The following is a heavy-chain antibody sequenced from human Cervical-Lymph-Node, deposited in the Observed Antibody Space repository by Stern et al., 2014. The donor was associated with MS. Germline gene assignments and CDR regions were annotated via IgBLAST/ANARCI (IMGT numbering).Heavy chain of an antibody. D-gene: IGHD1-1*01. CDR3: AKVLERNYYYYYAMDV. Sequence: QVQLEDSGGGVVQAGTSATLSCSASGFTFSNYGMHWVRQSPGQGLEWVAVITYDGRNKYDADTVKCRFTISRDNSKNTVILTMNSLRGEDTAVYYCAKVLERNYYYYYAMDVWGQGTTVTVSS. CDR1: GFTFSNYG. CDR2: ITYDGRNK. V-gene: IGHV3-30*18. J-gene: IGHJ6*02.